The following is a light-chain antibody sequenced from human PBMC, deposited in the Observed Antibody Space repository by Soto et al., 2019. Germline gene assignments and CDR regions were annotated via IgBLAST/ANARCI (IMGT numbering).Light chain of an antibody. J-gene: IGLJ2*01. Sequence: QSALTQPASVSGSPGQSITLSCTGTSSDIGDYDYVSWYQRHPGKAPKLIIYDVNNRPSGVSDRFSGSKSGNTASLTISGLQAEYEADSYCTSYSSGSTHVIFGGGTKLTVL. CDR1: SSDIGDYDY. V-gene: IGLV2-14*03. CDR2: DVN. CDR3: TSYSSGSTHVI.